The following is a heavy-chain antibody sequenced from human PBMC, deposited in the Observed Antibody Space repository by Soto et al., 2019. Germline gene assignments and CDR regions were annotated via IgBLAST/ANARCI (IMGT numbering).Heavy chain of an antibody. CDR2: INAGSGGA. J-gene: IGHJ4*02. V-gene: IGHV1-3*01. D-gene: IGHD1-26*01. Sequence: ASVKVSCKASGYSFTNSAIHWLRQAPGQRLEWMGWINAGSGGAKYSQKFQGRVTITRDTSASTAYMELSSLKSEDTAMYYCARDHSGSYLPLFDDWGQATLVTVSS. CDR3: ARDHSGSYLPLFDD. CDR1: GYSFTNSA.